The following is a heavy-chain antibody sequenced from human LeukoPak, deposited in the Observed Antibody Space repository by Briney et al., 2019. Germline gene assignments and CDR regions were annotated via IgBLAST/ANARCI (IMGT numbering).Heavy chain of an antibody. CDR1: GGSISSYY. Sequence: SETLSLTCTVSGGSISSYYWSWIRQPPGKGLEWIGYIYTSGSTNYNPSLKSRVTISVDTSKNQFSLKLSSVTAADTAVYYCARNRYPHFWSGYPYYFDYWGQGTLVTVSS. J-gene: IGHJ4*02. D-gene: IGHD3-3*02. CDR3: ARNRYPHFWSGYPYYFDY. V-gene: IGHV4-4*09. CDR2: IYTSGST.